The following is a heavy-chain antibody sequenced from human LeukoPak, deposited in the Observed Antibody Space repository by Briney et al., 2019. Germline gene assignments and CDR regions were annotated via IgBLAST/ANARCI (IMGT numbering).Heavy chain of an antibody. CDR2: ISSSGSPI. V-gene: IGHV3-11*01. CDR3: ARETPSSLGAFDI. CDR1: GFTFSDYY. Sequence: GGSMRVFCASSGFTFSDYYMSWIRQAPGKGLEWVSYISSSGSPIYYADSVKGRFTISWDNAKNSLYLQMNSLRAEDTAVYYCARETPSSLGAFDIWGQGTMVTVSS. J-gene: IGHJ3*02.